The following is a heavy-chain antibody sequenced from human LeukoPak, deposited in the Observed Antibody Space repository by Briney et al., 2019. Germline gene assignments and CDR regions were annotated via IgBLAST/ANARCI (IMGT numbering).Heavy chain of an antibody. D-gene: IGHD5-12*01. CDR2: ISSNGGST. J-gene: IGHJ4*02. V-gene: IGHV3-64*01. CDR3: ARGPSGYHNT. Sequence: PGGSLRLSCAASGFTFSSYSMSWVRQAPGKGLEYVSAISSNGGSTYYANSVKGRFTISRDNSKNTLYLQMNSLRAEDTAVYYCARGPSGYHNTGGQGTLVTVSS. CDR1: GFTFSSYS.